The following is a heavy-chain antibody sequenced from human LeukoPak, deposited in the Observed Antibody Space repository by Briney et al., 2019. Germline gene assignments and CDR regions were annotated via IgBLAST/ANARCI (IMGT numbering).Heavy chain of an antibody. CDR2: IIPIFGTA. CDR3: ARGDFHDDYGDYPFDY. V-gene: IGHV1-69*05. Sequence: SVKVSCKASGGTFSSYAISWVRQVPGQGLEWMGRIIPIFGTANYAQKFQGRVTITTDESTSTAYMELSSLRSEDTVVYYCARGDFHDDYGDYPFDYWGQGTLVTVSS. D-gene: IGHD4-17*01. CDR1: GGTFSSYA. J-gene: IGHJ4*02.